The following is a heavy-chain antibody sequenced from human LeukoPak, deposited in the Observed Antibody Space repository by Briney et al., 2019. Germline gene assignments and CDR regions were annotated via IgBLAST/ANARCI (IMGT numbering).Heavy chain of an antibody. J-gene: IGHJ4*02. D-gene: IGHD5-12*01. Sequence: ASVKVSCKASGGTFSSYAISWVRQAPGQGLEWMGRIIPILGIANYAQKFQGRVTITADKSTSTAYMELSSLRSEDTAVYYCARDGPPGVATITYYFDYWGQGTLVTVSS. CDR2: IIPILGIA. CDR3: ARDGPPGVATITYYFDY. V-gene: IGHV1-69*04. CDR1: GGTFSSYA.